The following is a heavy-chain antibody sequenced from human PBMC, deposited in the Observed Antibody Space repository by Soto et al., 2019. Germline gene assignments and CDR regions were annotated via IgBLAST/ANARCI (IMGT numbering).Heavy chain of an antibody. CDR2: LTASGGST. CDR1: GFTFSSYA. CDR3: ARTNRWLLLSWFDP. V-gene: IGHV3-23*01. Sequence: PGESLKISCTASGFTFSSYAMSWVRQAPGKGLEWVSGLTASGGSTYYADSVKGRFTISRDNAKNSLYLQMNSLRAEDTAVYYCARTNRWLLLSWFDPWGQGTLVTVSS. D-gene: IGHD3-22*01. J-gene: IGHJ5*02.